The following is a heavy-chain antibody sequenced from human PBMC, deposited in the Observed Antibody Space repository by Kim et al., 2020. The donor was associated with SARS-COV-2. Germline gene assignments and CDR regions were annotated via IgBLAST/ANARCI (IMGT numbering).Heavy chain of an antibody. Sequence: SETLSLTCAVYGGSFSGYYWSWIRQPPGKGLEWIGEINHSGSTNYNPSLKSRVTISVDTSKNQFSLKLSSVTAADTAVYYCARPRQWLLYGMDVWGQGTTVTVSS. CDR2: INHSGST. CDR1: GGSFSGYY. J-gene: IGHJ6*02. CDR3: ARPRQWLLYGMDV. V-gene: IGHV4-34*01. D-gene: IGHD6-19*01.